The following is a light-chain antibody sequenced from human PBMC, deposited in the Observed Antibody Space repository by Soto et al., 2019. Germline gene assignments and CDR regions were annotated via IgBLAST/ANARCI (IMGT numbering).Light chain of an antibody. CDR1: SSDVGTYDF. CDR3: CLYAVTFYV. J-gene: IGLJ1*01. Sequence: QCALTQPRSVSGSPGQSATISCTGTSSDVGTYDFVSWYQQHPGKAPRLMIFDVSERPSGFPDRFYGSKSGNTAPLTISGLQAEDEADYYGCLYAVTFYVFGTGAKVTAL. CDR2: DVS. V-gene: IGLV2-11*01.